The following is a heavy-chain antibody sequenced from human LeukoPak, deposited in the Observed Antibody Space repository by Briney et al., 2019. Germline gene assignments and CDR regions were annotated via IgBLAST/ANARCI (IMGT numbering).Heavy chain of an antibody. J-gene: IGHJ3*02. Sequence: GGSRRLSCAASGFTFSSYTMHWVRQAPGKGLEWVAVISLDGSIKYYAGSVKGRFTTSTDNSKNTLYFQMNSLRADDTAVYYCATGSGYDAFDIWGQGTMVTVSS. D-gene: IGHD6-13*01. CDR2: ISLDGSIK. CDR1: GFTFSSYT. CDR3: ATGSGYDAFDI. V-gene: IGHV3-30-3*01.